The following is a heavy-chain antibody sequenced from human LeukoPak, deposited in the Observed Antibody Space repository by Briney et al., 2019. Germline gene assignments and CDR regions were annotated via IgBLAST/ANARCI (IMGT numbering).Heavy chain of an antibody. CDR1: GYTFTSYG. V-gene: IGHV1-18*01. D-gene: IGHD1-26*01. J-gene: IGHJ4*02. CDR3: ARGGVEGIVGATTYGY. CDR2: INAYNGNT. Sequence: GASVKVSCKASGYTFTSYGISWVRQAPGQGLEWMGWINAYNGNTNYAQKLQGRVTMTTDTSTSTAYMELRSLRSDDTAVYYCARGGVEGIVGATTYGYWGQGSLVTVSS.